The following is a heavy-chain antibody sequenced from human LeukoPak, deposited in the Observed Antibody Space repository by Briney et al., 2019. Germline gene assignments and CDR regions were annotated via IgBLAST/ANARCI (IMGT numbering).Heavy chain of an antibody. J-gene: IGHJ2*01. V-gene: IGHV4-59*01. CDR3: ASGPSSGWKWYFDL. CDR1: GGSISSYY. CDR2: IYYSGST. Sequence: SQTLSLTCTVSGGSISSYYWSWIRQPPGKGLEWIGYIYYSGSTNYNPSLKSRVTISVDTSKNQFSLKLSSVTAADTAVYYCASGPSSGWKWYFDLWGRGTLVTVSS. D-gene: IGHD3-22*01.